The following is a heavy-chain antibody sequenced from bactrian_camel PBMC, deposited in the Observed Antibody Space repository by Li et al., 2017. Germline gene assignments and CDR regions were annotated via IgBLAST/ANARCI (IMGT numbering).Heavy chain of an antibody. V-gene: IGHV3S54*01. J-gene: IGHJ4*01. Sequence: QVQLVESGGGSVQPGGSLRLSCVVSGYSDSVNCMGWTRQSPGKQREGIAAISTHNGFTYYTDSVKDRFTISRGTAKSILYLQMNNLKPEDTAMYYCATTGKTRQYGLVVLAPDQYNYWGQGTQVTVS. CDR3: ATTGKTRQYGLVVLAPDQYNY. CDR1: GYSDSVNC. CDR2: ISTHNGFT. D-gene: IGHD5*01.